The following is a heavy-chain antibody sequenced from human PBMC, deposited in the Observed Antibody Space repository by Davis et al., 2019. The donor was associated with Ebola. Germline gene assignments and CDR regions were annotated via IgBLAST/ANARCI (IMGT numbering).Heavy chain of an antibody. CDR2: ISGSGGST. CDR3: GKVVGGGSGSAAY. Sequence: GESLKISCAASEFTFSGYAMSWVRQAPGKGLEWVSAISGSGGSTYYVGSVKGRFTISRDNSRNTLYLQMNSLRAEDTAVYYCGKVVGGGSGSAAYWGQGTLVTVSS. V-gene: IGHV3-23*01. CDR1: EFTFSGYA. D-gene: IGHD3-10*01. J-gene: IGHJ4*02.